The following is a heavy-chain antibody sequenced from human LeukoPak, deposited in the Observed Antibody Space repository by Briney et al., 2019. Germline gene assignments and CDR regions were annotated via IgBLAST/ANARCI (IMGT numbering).Heavy chain of an antibody. CDR2: IYSSGST. CDR1: GGSISGYY. CDR3: ARDSGSQRAFDI. D-gene: IGHD1-26*01. J-gene: IGHJ3*02. V-gene: IGHV4-59*01. Sequence: SETLSLTCTVSGGSISGYYWSWIRQPPGKGLEWIGFIYSSGSTNYNPSFRSRVSISVDTSKNQFSLKLRSVIAADTAVYYCARDSGSQRAFDIWGQGTMVTVSS.